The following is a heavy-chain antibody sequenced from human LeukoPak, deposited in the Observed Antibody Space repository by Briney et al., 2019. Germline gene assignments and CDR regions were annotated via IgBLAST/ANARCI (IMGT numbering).Heavy chain of an antibody. V-gene: IGHV4-39*07. J-gene: IGHJ6*03. D-gene: IGHD6-6*01. Sequence: SETLSLTCTVSGGSISRSSYYWGWVRQPPGKGLEWIGSIHYSGTTYYNPSLKSRVTISVDTSKNQFSLNLSSVTAADTAVYYCARWSGSVTARNYYYYMDDWGEGTTVTVSS. CDR3: ARWSGSVTARNYYYYMDD. CDR2: IHYSGTT. CDR1: GGSISRSSYY.